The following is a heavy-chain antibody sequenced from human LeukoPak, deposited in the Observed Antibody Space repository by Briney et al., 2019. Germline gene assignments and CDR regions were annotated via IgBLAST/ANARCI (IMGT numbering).Heavy chain of an antibody. Sequence: ASVKVSCKASGYTFTSYDINWVRQATGQGLEWMGWMNPNSGNTGYAQKFQGRVTMTRNTSISTAYMELGSLRSEDTAVYYCARAQRSIAAAGTTPGGYWGQGTLVTVSS. V-gene: IGHV1-8*01. CDR2: MNPNSGNT. CDR3: ARAQRSIAAAGTTPGGY. J-gene: IGHJ4*02. CDR1: GYTFTSYD. D-gene: IGHD6-13*01.